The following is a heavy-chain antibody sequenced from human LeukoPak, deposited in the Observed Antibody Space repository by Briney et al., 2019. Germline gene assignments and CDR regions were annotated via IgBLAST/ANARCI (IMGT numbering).Heavy chain of an antibody. CDR1: GGSFSSYA. D-gene: IGHD3-22*01. Sequence: GASVKVSCKASGGSFSSYAISWVRQAPGQWLELMGGIIPIFGTANYAQKFQGRVTITADESTSTAYMELSSLRSEDTAVYYCAGLGGDSSGYALYFDYWGQGTLVTVSS. CDR3: AGLGGDSSGYALYFDY. V-gene: IGHV1-69*13. CDR2: IIPIFGTA. J-gene: IGHJ4*02.